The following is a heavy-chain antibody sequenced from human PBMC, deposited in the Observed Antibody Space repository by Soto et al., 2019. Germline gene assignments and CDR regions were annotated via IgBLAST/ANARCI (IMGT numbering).Heavy chain of an antibody. Sequence: QVQLQESGPGLVKPSQTLSLTCTVSGGSISRSDYYWSWIRQPPGKGLEWIGYIYYSGTTYYNPSLKSRVTISIDTSKNQFSLRLSSVPAADTAVYYCARAPLYYDSSGYALIDAFNVWGQGTMVTVSS. D-gene: IGHD3-22*01. CDR1: GGSISRSDYY. V-gene: IGHV4-30-4*01. J-gene: IGHJ3*01. CDR3: ARAPLYYDSSGYALIDAFNV. CDR2: IYYSGTT.